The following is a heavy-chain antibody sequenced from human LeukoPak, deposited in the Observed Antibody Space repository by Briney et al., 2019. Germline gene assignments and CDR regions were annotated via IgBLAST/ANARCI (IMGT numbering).Heavy chain of an antibody. D-gene: IGHD3-22*01. Sequence: GGSLRLSCAASGFTFNIYWMHWVRQAPGKGLVWVSLISSDGSITSYADSVKGRFTISRDNAKNTVYLQMNSLRVEDTAVYYCARRVGSSESSYYFDYWGQGTLVTISS. CDR3: ARRVGSSESSYYFDY. CDR1: GFTFNIYW. CDR2: ISSDGSIT. J-gene: IGHJ4*02. V-gene: IGHV3-74*01.